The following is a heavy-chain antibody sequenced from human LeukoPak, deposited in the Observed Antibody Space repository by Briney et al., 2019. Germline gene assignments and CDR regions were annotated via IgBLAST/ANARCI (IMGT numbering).Heavy chain of an antibody. D-gene: IGHD5-18*01. CDR1: GGSISSYY. J-gene: IGHJ4*02. V-gene: IGHV4-59*01. CDR2: IYYSGST. Sequence: SETLSLTCTVSGGSISSYYWSWIRQPPGKGPEWIGYIYYSGSTNYNPSLKSRVTISVDTSKNQFSLKLSSVTAADTAVYYCARGGYSYGPNWGSAFVFDYWGQGTLVTVSS. CDR3: ARGGYSYGPNWGSAFVFDY.